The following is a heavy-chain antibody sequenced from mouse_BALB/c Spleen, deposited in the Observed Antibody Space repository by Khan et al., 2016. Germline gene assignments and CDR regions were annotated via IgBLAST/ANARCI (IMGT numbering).Heavy chain of an antibody. CDR1: GYSITSGYG. D-gene: IGHD1-2*01. CDR3: ARTARIKY. J-gene: IGHJ2*01. V-gene: IGHV3-1*02. CDR2: ISYSGST. Sequence: VQLQESGPGLVKPSQSLSLTCTVTGYSITSGYGWNWIRQFPGDQLELRGYISYSGSTNYNPSLKSRTSITRDTSKNQFFLQLNTVTTEDTATYYCARTARIKYWGQGTTLTVSS.